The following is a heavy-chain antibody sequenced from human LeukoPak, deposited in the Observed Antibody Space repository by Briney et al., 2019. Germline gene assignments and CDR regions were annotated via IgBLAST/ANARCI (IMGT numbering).Heavy chain of an antibody. J-gene: IGHJ4*02. CDR3: QKTAYDILTGYYEVFDS. CDR2: ISGSGGST. Sequence: HPGVSPRLSCAASGFTISSYAMSWVLQAPGKGLEWVSAISGSGGSTYSADSVKGRFAISRDTSKTTLSLQMNSLRAEDTAVYYKQKTAYDILTGYYEVFDSWGQGTLVTVSS. V-gene: IGHV3-23*01. D-gene: IGHD3-9*01. CDR1: GFTISSYA.